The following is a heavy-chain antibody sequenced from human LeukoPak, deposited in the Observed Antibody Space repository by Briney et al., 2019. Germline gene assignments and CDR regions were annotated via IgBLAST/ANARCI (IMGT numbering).Heavy chain of an antibody. Sequence: GGSLRLSCSASGFTFSSFAMHWVRQAPKGLEYVSAISSDGVNTYYVDSVKGRFTISRDNFKNTLYLQMSSLRPEDTAVYYCVKGGSEGGDYWGQGTLVTVSS. D-gene: IGHD3-10*01. V-gene: IGHV3-64D*09. CDR3: VKGGSEGGDY. J-gene: IGHJ4*02. CDR1: GFTFSSFA. CDR2: ISSDGVNT.